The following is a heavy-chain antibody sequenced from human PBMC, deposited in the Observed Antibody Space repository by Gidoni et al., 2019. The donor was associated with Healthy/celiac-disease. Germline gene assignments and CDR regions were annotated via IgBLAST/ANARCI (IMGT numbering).Heavy chain of an antibody. V-gene: IGHV3-43*01. D-gene: IGHD6-19*01. CDR2: ISWDGGST. CDR3: AKATRQWLLDAFDI. CDR1: GFTFDDYT. Sequence: EVQLVESGGVVVQPGGSLRLSCAASGFTFDDYTMHWVRPSPGKGLEWVSLISWDGGSTYYADSVKGRFTISRDNSKNALYLQMNSLRTEDTALYYCAKATRQWLLDAFDIWGQGTMVTVSS. J-gene: IGHJ3*02.